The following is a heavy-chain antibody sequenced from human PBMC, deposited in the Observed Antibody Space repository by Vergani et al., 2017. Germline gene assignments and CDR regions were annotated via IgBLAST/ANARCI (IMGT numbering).Heavy chain of an antibody. J-gene: IGHJ6*03. D-gene: IGHD3-3*01. CDR2: ISAYNGTT. CDR1: GYTFTSYG. CDR3: ARGYSFNSITICGVAPSSGYYYMDV. V-gene: IGHV1-18*01. Sequence: QVQLVQSGAEVKKPGASVKVSCKASGYTFTSYGISWVRQAPGQGLEWMGWISAYNGTTNYAQKLQGRVPMTTDTSTSTAYMELRSLRSDDTAVYYCARGYSFNSITICGVAPSSGYYYMDVWGKGTTVTVSS.